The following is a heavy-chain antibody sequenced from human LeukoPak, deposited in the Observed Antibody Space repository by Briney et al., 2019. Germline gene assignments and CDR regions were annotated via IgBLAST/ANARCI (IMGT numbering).Heavy chain of an antibody. V-gene: IGHV3-23*01. CDR1: GFTFSSYA. CDR3: AKAPSYDFWSGYSGQNWFDP. J-gene: IGHJ5*02. CDR2: ISGSGGST. D-gene: IGHD3-3*01. Sequence: PGGSLRLSCAASGFTFSSYAMSWVRQAPGKGLEWVSAISGSGGSTYYADSVKGRFTISRDNSKNTLYLQMNSLRAEDTAVYYCAKAPSYDFWSGYSGQNWFDPWGQGTLVTVSS.